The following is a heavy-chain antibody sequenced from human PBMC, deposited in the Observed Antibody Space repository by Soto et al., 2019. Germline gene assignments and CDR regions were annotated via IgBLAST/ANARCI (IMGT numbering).Heavy chain of an antibody. J-gene: IGHJ5*02. CDR1: GGTFSSYA. Sequence: SVKVSCKASGGTFSSYAISWVRQAPGQGLEWMGGIIPIFGTANYAQKFQGRVTITADESTSTAYMELSSLRSEDTAVYYCARDPENPYYDFWSGHNWFGPWGQGTLVTVSS. V-gene: IGHV1-69*13. D-gene: IGHD3-3*01. CDR3: ARDPENPYYDFWSGHNWFGP. CDR2: IIPIFGTA.